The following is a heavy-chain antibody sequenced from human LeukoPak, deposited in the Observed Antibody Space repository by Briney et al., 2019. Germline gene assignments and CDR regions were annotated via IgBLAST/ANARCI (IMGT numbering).Heavy chain of an antibody. J-gene: IGHJ4*02. CDR3: AKSYSGRRVPDY. D-gene: IGHD3-10*01. CDR1: GFTFSSYG. Sequence: PGRSLRLSCAASGFTFSSYGMHWVRQAPGKGLEWVAVMSYDGSNKYYADSVKGRFTISRDNSKNTLYLQMNSLRAEDTAVYYCAKSYSGRRVPDYWGQGTLVTVSS. CDR2: MSYDGSNK. V-gene: IGHV3-30*18.